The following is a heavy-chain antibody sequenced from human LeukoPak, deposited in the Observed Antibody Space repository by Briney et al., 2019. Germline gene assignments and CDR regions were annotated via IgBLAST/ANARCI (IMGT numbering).Heavy chain of an antibody. D-gene: IGHD1-26*01. Sequence: ASVKVSCKASGYTFSDYRMHWVRQAPGRGLEWMGWINPNSGGTNYAQKFQGRVTMTRDTSISTAYMELTRLRSDDTAVYYCAREGQLVGPTPKVHYYGMDFWGQGTTVTVSS. CDR1: GYTFSDYR. CDR3: AREGQLVGPTPKVHYYGMDF. V-gene: IGHV1-2*02. CDR2: INPNSGGT. J-gene: IGHJ6*02.